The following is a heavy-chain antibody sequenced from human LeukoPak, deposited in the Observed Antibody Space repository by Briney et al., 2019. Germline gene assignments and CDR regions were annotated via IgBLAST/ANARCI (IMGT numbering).Heavy chain of an antibody. CDR1: GFTFSSYA. D-gene: IGHD3-22*01. Sequence: PGGSLRLSCAASGFTFSSYAMHWVRQAPGKGLEWVAVISYDGSNKYYADSVKGRFTISRDNSKNTLYLQMNSLRAEDTAIYYCAMERNYYDSSGQGDYFDYWGQGTLVTVSS. J-gene: IGHJ4*02. CDR3: AMERNYYDSSGQGDYFDY. CDR2: ISYDGSNK. V-gene: IGHV3-30*04.